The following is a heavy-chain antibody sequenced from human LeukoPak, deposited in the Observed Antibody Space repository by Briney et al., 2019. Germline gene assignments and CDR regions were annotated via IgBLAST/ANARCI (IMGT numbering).Heavy chain of an antibody. Sequence: GGSLRLSCAASGFTFSSYGVHWVRQAPGKGLEWVAAIWYDGSNKYYADSVKGRFTISRDNSKNTLYLQMNSLRAEDTAVYYCASGYYYDSHAFDIWGQGTMVTVSS. CDR3: ASGYYYDSHAFDI. D-gene: IGHD3-22*01. V-gene: IGHV3-33*01. CDR1: GFTFSSYG. J-gene: IGHJ3*02. CDR2: IWYDGSNK.